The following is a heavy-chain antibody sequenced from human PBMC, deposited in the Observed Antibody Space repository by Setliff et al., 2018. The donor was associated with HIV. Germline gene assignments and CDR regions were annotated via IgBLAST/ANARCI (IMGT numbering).Heavy chain of an antibody. CDR1: GHTFNNYD. V-gene: IGHV1-8*01. D-gene: IGHD3-10*01. CDR3: ASGKGVGGVIITGGLDV. Sequence: SVKVSCKASGHTFNNYDIHWVRRATGQGLEWMGWMDPNTGVAGYALKFHGRVTMTRDTSISTVYMELSSLTSEDTAVYWCASGKGVGGVIITGGLDVWGKGTTVTVSS. CDR2: MDPNTGVA. J-gene: IGHJ6*04.